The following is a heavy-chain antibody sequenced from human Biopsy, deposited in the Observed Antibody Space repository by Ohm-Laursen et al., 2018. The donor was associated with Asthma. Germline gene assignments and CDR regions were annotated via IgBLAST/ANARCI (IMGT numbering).Heavy chain of an antibody. CDR3: ASQSSGPDFWSGYYYFDY. Sequence: SLTLSCAASGFTFSSYGMHWVRQSPGKGLEWVAVISYDGSNKYYADSVKGRFTISRDNSKNTLYLQMNSLRAEDTAVYYCASQSSGPDFWSGYYYFDYWGQGTLVTVSS. J-gene: IGHJ4*02. CDR2: ISYDGSNK. V-gene: IGHV3-30*03. CDR1: GFTFSSYG. D-gene: IGHD3-3*01.